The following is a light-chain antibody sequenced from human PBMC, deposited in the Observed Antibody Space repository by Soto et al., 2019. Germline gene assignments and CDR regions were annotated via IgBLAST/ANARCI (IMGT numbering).Light chain of an antibody. CDR3: QQYGSSPT. J-gene: IGKJ5*01. V-gene: IGKV3-20*01. Sequence: EIVLTQSPATLSLSPWEGATLSCRASQSVSSSYLAWYQQKPGQARRLLIYGASSRATGIPDRFSGSGSGTGFTLTISRLEPEDFAVYYCQQYGSSPTFGQGHDWRL. CDR1: QSVSSSY. CDR2: GAS.